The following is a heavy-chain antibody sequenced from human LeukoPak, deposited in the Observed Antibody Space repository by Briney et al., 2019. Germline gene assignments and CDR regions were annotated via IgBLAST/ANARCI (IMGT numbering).Heavy chain of an antibody. CDR1: GGSFSGYY. J-gene: IGHJ5*02. D-gene: IGHD3-10*01. V-gene: IGHV4-34*01. CDR3: ARELWFANAPGSWLDP. Sequence: SETLSLTCAVYGGSFSGYYWSWIRQPPGKGLEWIGEINHSGSTNYNPSLKSRVTISVDNSKNQFSLRLSSVTAADTAVYYCARELWFANAPGSWLDPWGQGALVTVSS. CDR2: INHSGST.